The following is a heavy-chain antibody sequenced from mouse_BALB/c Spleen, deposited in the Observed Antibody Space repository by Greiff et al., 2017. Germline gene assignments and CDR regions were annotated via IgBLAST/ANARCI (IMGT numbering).Heavy chain of an antibody. D-gene: IGHD1-2*01. Sequence: DVHLVESGGGLVQPGGSRKLSCAASGFTFSSFGMHWVRQAPEKGLEWVAYISSGSSTIYYADTVKGRFTISRDNPKNTLFLQMTSLRSEDTAMYYCARDGYRGFDYWGQGTTLTVSS. CDR3: ARDGYRGFDY. CDR2: ISSGSSTI. CDR1: GFTFSSFG. V-gene: IGHV5-17*02. J-gene: IGHJ2*01.